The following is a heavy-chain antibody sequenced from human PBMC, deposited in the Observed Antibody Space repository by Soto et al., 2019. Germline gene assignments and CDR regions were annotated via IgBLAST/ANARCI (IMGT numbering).Heavy chain of an antibody. J-gene: IGHJ5*02. CDR3: ARGGGTILAPLP. Sequence: QVQLVQSGAEVKKPGASVKVSCKASGYTFTGYFMHWVRQAPGQGLEWMGWINSNSGATKYAQKFQGRVTLSRDTSISTAYRELSGLRSDDPAVYYCARGGGTILAPLPWGQGTLVTVSS. CDR2: INSNSGAT. V-gene: IGHV1-2*02. CDR1: GYTFTGYF. D-gene: IGHD3-3*01.